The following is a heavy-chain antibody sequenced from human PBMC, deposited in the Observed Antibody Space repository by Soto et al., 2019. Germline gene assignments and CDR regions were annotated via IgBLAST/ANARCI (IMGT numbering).Heavy chain of an antibody. D-gene: IGHD6-13*01. J-gene: IGHJ3*02. V-gene: IGHV3-23*01. Sequence: EVQLLESGGGLVQPGGSLRLSCAASGFTFSSYAMSWVRQAPGKGLEWVSTISGSGGSTFYADSVKGRFTISRDNSNNALYLQMNILSAGDTAVYYCAKGILVKPPGTRAFDIWGQGTMVIVSS. CDR3: AKGILVKPPGTRAFDI. CDR1: GFTFSSYA. CDR2: ISGSGGST.